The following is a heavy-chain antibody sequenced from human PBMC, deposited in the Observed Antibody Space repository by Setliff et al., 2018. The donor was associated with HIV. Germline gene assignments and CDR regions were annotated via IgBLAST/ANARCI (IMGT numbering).Heavy chain of an antibody. CDR3: AKDMNYNNDYPGVLGS. CDR1: GFTFSSYG. D-gene: IGHD3-16*01. V-gene: IGHV3-30*02. Sequence: LRLSCAASGFTFSSYGMHWVRQAPGKGLEWVAFIRYDGSNKYYADSVKGRFTISRDNSKNTLYLQMNSLRAEDTAVYYCAKDMNYNNDYPGVLGSWGRGTLVTVSS. J-gene: IGHJ4*02. CDR2: IRYDGSNK.